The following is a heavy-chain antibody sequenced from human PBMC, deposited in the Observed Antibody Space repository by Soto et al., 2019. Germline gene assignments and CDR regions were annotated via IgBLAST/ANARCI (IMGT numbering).Heavy chain of an antibody. CDR1: GGSVNSANHY. CDR2: IYYTGRT. Sequence: SETLSLTCTVSGGSVNSANHYWTWVRQPPGKGLEWVGYIYYTGRTNYSPSLKKRVTISVDTSKSQFSLRLNSVSAADTAIYYCARIWLRVYCDYYYGLDVWGPGTLVTVSS. V-gene: IGHV4-61*01. D-gene: IGHD2-21*01. J-gene: IGHJ6*02. CDR3: ARIWLRVYCDYYYGLDV.